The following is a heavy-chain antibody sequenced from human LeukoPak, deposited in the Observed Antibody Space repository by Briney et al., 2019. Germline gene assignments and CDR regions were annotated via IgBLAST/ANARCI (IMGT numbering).Heavy chain of an antibody. CDR1: GGTFSSYA. Sequence: AAAKVSCKASGGTFSSYAISWVRQAPGQGLEWMGRIIPIFGTANYAQKFQGRVTITADKSTSTAYMELSSLRSEDTAVYYCARDREGSSYYYYYYYMDVWGKGTTVTASS. D-gene: IGHD5-24*01. V-gene: IGHV1-69*06. CDR3: ARDREGSSYYYYYYYMDV. J-gene: IGHJ6*03. CDR2: IIPIFGTA.